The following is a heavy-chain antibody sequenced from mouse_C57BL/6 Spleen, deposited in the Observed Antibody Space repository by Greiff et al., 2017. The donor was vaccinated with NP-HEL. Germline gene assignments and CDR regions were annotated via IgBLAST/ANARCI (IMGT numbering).Heavy chain of an antibody. D-gene: IGHD2-4*01. CDR2: IYPGDGDT. CDR3: ARDDYDGRKGPYYFDY. Sequence: QVQLQQSGPELVKPGASVKISCKASGYAFSSSWMNWVKQRPGKGLEWIGRIYPGDGDTNYNGKFKGKATLTADKSSSTAYMQLSSLTSEDSAVYFCARDDYDGRKGPYYFDYWGQGTTLTVSS. CDR1: GYAFSSSW. J-gene: IGHJ2*01. V-gene: IGHV1-82*01.